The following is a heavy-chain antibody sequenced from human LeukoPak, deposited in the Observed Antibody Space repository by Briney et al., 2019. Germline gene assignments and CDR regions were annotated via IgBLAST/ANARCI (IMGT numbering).Heavy chain of an antibody. J-gene: IGHJ4*02. Sequence: SETLSLTCTVSGGSISSHYWTWIRQPPGKGLEWIGYIYYSGSTYYNPSLKSRVTISVDTSKNQFSLKLSSVTAADTAVYYCARGSWYFDYWGQGTLVTVSS. CDR3: ARGSWYFDY. CDR1: GGSISSHY. V-gene: IGHV4-59*11. D-gene: IGHD6-13*01. CDR2: IYYSGST.